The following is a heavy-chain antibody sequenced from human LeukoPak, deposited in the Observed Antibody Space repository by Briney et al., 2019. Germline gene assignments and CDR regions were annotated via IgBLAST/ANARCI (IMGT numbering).Heavy chain of an antibody. CDR3: AREFSVQLVFSSRGYYMDV. CDR2: IKQDGSET. J-gene: IGHJ6*03. D-gene: IGHD6-6*01. V-gene: IGHV3-7*01. CDR1: GFTFSSYW. Sequence: PGGSLRLSCAASGFTFSSYWMSWVRQAPGKGLEWVANIKQDGSETKYVDAVKGRFTISRDNAKNSLYLLLNILRAEDTAVYYCAREFSVQLVFSSRGYYMDVWGKGTTVTVSS.